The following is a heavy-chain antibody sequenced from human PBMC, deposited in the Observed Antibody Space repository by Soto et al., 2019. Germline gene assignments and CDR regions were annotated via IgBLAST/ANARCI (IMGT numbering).Heavy chain of an antibody. D-gene: IGHD3-22*01. CDR3: ATHYYDSRGYYSLDF. Sequence: GESLKISCKGSGYSFTSYWIGWVRQMPGKGLEWMGIIYPGDSDTRYSPSFQGQVTISADRSISTAYLQWSSLKASDTAMYYCATHYYDSRGYYSLDFWGQATLVTVST. CDR1: GYSFTSYW. V-gene: IGHV5-51*01. J-gene: IGHJ4*02. CDR2: IYPGDSDT.